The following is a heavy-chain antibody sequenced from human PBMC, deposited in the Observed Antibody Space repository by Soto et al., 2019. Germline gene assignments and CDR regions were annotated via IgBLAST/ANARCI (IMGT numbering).Heavy chain of an antibody. CDR2: IIPIFGTA. CDR3: ARDNGPSLRWFDP. Sequence: ASVKVSGKASGGTFSSYAISWVRQAPGQGLEWMGGIIPIFGTANYAQKFQGRVTITADESTSTAYMELSSLRSEDTAVYYCARDNGPSLRWFDPWGQGTLVTVSS. D-gene: IGHD2-8*01. J-gene: IGHJ5*02. CDR1: GGTFSSYA. V-gene: IGHV1-69*13.